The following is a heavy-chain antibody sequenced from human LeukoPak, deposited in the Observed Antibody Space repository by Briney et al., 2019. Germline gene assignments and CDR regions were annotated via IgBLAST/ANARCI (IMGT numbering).Heavy chain of an antibody. CDR3: ATVSRSNWYRQYFQH. J-gene: IGHJ1*01. CDR2: ISADNGNT. D-gene: IGHD6-13*01. V-gene: IGHV1-18*01. CDR1: GHTFSIYG. Sequence: ASVKVSCKASGHTFSIYGFTWVRQAPGQGLEWMGWISADNGNTNYAQKLQGRLTMITDTSTSTAYMELRSLTSDDTAVYYCATVSRSNWYRQYFQHWGQGTLVTVSS.